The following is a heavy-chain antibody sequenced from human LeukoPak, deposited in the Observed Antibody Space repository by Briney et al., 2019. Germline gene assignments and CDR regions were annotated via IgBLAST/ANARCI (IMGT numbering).Heavy chain of an antibody. Sequence: GSSVKVSCKASGGTCSSYAISWVRQAPGQGLEWLGGIIPIFGTANYAQKFQGRVTITADESTSTAYMELSSLRSEDTAVYYYARDDSSSGAFDIWGQGTMVTVSS. J-gene: IGHJ3*02. V-gene: IGHV1-69*01. D-gene: IGHD6-19*01. CDR3: ARDDSSSGAFDI. CDR2: IIPIFGTA. CDR1: GGTCSSYA.